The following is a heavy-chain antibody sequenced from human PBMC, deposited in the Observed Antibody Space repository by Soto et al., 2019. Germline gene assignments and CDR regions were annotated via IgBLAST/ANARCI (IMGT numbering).Heavy chain of an antibody. J-gene: IGHJ4*02. CDR3: ASFRSRSGSYPPFGY. CDR1: GGTFSNYA. V-gene: IGHV1-69*01. D-gene: IGHD3-10*01. Sequence: QVQLVQSGAEVKKPGSSVKVSCNASGGTFSNYAISWVRQAPGQGLEWMGGIIPIFGTANYAQKFQGRVTITADESTSTAYMELSSMRSDDTAVYYCASFRSRSGSYPPFGYWGQGTLVTVSS. CDR2: IIPIFGTA.